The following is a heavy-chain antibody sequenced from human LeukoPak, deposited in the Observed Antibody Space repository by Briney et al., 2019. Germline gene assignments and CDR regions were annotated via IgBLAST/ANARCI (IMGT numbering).Heavy chain of an antibody. V-gene: IGHV5-51*01. Sequence: GESLKISCKGSGYIFTSYWIGWVRPMPGKGLEWMGIIYPGDSDTRYSPSFQGQVTISADKSISTAYLQWSSLKASDTDMYYCARLNRDGYCSSTSCRNWFDPWGQGTLVTVSS. J-gene: IGHJ5*02. CDR3: ARLNRDGYCSSTSCRNWFDP. D-gene: IGHD2-2*03. CDR2: IYPGDSDT. CDR1: GYIFTSYW.